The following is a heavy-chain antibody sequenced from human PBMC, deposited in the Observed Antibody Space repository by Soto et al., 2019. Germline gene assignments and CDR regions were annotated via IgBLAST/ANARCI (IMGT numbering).Heavy chain of an antibody. J-gene: IGHJ3*02. Sequence: EVQLVESGGDLVRPGGSLRLSRAASGFTFSGHWMHWVRQVPGKGLEWVSRVNTDGGTSAYADSVKGRFTISRENAKNTLYLQMSGLRAEDAAVYYCAREAGYCSRTSCYRRAFDTWGQGTTVSVSS. CDR2: VNTDGGTS. CDR3: AREAGYCSRTSCYRRAFDT. V-gene: IGHV3-74*03. D-gene: IGHD2-2*01. CDR1: GFTFSGHW.